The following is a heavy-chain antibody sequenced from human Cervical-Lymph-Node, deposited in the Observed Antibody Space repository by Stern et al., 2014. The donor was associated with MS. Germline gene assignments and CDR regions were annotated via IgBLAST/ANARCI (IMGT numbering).Heavy chain of an antibody. J-gene: IGHJ4*02. CDR2: INPGNGKT. V-gene: IGHV1-3*01. CDR3: ARNPDVLGYCYGGTCRLDY. CDR1: GYRFTTFA. D-gene: IGHD2-15*01. Sequence: QVQLVQSGAEVKKPGASVKVSCKASGYRFTTFAVHWLRQAPGQRPEWMGRINPGNGKTMYSQKFQGRVTITRDTSASTAYMELTSLRSEDTAVYYCARNPDVLGYCYGGTCRLDYWGQGTLVTVAS.